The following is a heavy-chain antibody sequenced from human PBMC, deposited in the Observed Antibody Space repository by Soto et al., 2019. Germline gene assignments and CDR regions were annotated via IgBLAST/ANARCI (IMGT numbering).Heavy chain of an antibody. Sequence: GGSLRLSCAASGFTFSSYAMSWVRQAPGKGLEWVSAISGSGGSTYYADSVKGRFTISRDNSKNTLYLQMNSLRAEDTAVYYCAKRLDIVVVPADSFDYWGQGTLVTVSS. J-gene: IGHJ4*02. CDR1: GFTFSSYA. CDR3: AKRLDIVVVPADSFDY. D-gene: IGHD2-2*03. V-gene: IGHV3-23*01. CDR2: ISGSGGST.